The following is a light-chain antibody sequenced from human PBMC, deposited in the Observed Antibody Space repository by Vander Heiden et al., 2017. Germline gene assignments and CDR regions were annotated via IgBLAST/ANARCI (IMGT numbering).Light chain of an antibody. CDR1: QSVSSY. Sequence: EIALTQSPATLSLSPGERATLSCRASQSVSSYLAWYQQKPGQAPRLLIYDASNRATGIPARFSGSGSGTDFTLTISSLEPEDFAVYYCQQRSNWALTFGGGTKVEIK. CDR2: DAS. J-gene: IGKJ4*01. V-gene: IGKV3-11*01. CDR3: QQRSNWALT.